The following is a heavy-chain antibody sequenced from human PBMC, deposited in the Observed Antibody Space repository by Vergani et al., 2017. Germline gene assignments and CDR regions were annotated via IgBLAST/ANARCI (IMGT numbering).Heavy chain of an antibody. D-gene: IGHD2-15*01. CDR1: GGTFSSYT. CDR3: AGGGRRLSSTQNYYYQMDV. V-gene: IGHV1-8*02. J-gene: IGHJ6*03. Sequence: QVQLVHSGAEVKKPGSSVKVSCKASGGTFSSYTMSWVRQAPGQGLEWMGWMNPNSGNTGYAQKFQGRVTMTRNTSIRTAYMELSSLRSEDTAVYYCAGGGRRLSSTQNYYYQMDVWGKGTTVTVSS. CDR2: MNPNSGNT.